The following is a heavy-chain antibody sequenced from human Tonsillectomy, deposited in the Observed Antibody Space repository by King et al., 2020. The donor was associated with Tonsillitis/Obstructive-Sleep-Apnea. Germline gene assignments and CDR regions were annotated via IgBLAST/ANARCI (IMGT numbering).Heavy chain of an antibody. J-gene: IGHJ5*02. CDR1: GFPFSSFW. CDR3: ARPGTT. CDR2: INQYGSEI. V-gene: IGHV3-7*01. Sequence: VQLVESGGGLVQPGGSLRLSCAASGFPFSSFWLTWVRQAPGKGLEWVANINQYGSEIHYVDSGKGRFTISRDNAKNSLYLQMNSLRAEDTAVYYCARPGTTWGLGTLVTVSS.